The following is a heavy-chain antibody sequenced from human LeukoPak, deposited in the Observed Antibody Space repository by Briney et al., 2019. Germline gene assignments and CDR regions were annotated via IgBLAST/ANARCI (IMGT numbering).Heavy chain of an antibody. V-gene: IGHV1-69*13. CDR1: GSTFNRYT. D-gene: IGHD1-26*01. CDR3: ARDLTGIVGDGTLYFQD. Sequence: ASVTVSCKASGSTFNRYTFSWVRQAPGQGLEWMGGIIPIQGTANYAQKFQGRVTITADESTSTAYMELSSLRSEDTAVYFCARDLTGIVGDGTLYFQDWGQGTLVTVSS. CDR2: IIPIQGTA. J-gene: IGHJ1*01.